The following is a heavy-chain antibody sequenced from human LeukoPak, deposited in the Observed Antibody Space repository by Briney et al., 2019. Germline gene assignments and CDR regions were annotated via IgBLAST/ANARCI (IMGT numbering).Heavy chain of an antibody. CDR2: VAHKGPTVYSPTLNR. D-gene: IGHD3-22*01. Sequence: PSETLSLTCTVSGGSISSYYWSWIRQSPGKGLEWIGEVAHKGPTVYSPTLNRKYNPSFKSRVTMSVDPSKNQFSLKLTSVTVADTATYYCVRQGTNSGYYLLDYWGQGHLVIVSS. J-gene: IGHJ4*02. V-gene: IGHV4-59*08. CDR3: VRQGTNSGYYLLDY. CDR1: GGSISSYY.